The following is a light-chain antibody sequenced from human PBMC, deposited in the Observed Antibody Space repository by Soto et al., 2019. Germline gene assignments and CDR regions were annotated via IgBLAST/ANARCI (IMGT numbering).Light chain of an antibody. CDR3: SSYSTTTTPQWV. CDR2: KVS. CDR1: SNDIGGYNY. Sequence: QAVVTQPASVSGSPGQSITIPCTGSSNDIGGYNYVSWYQQHPGRAPKLVIYKVSDRPSGVSTRFSASKSGNTASLTISGLQAEDEADYYCSSYSTTTTPQWVFGGGTKLTVL. V-gene: IGLV2-14*01. J-gene: IGLJ3*02.